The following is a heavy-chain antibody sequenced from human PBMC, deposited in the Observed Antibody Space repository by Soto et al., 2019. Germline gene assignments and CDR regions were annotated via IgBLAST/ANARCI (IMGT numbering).Heavy chain of an antibody. CDR2: IIPIFGRA. D-gene: IGHD2-21*02. J-gene: IGHJ4*02. CDR3: ANVLAYGGGYCYSGFDY. Sequence: QVQLVQSGAEVKKPGSSVKVSCKASGGTFSSYAISWVRQAPGQGLEWMGGIIPIFGRANYAQKFQGRVTMPADESTRTAYMELSSLRSEDTAVYYCANVLAYGGGYCYSGFDYWGQGTLVTVSS. V-gene: IGHV1-69*01. CDR1: GGTFSSYA.